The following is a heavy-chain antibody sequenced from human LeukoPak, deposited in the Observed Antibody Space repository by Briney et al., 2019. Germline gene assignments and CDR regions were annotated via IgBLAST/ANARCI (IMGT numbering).Heavy chain of an antibody. CDR2: IYYRGST. CDR3: ARVHSGYDFGNRKYYYFDY. Sequence: SETLSLTCTVSGGSISNYYWSWIRQPPGKGLEWIGYIYYRGSTNYNPSLESRVTISVDTSKNQFSLKLSSVTAADTAVYYCARVHSGYDFGNRKYYYFDYWGQGTLVTVSS. D-gene: IGHD5-12*01. CDR1: GGSISNYY. J-gene: IGHJ4*02. V-gene: IGHV4-59*08.